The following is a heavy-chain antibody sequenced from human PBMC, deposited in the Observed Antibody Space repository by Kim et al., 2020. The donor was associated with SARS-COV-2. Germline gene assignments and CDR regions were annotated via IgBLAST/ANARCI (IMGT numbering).Heavy chain of an antibody. V-gene: IGHV4-34*01. CDR2: INHSGST. CDR3: AGARITMVRGVQWDY. Sequence: SETLSLTCAVYGGSFSGYYWSWIRQPPGKGLEWIGEINHSGSTNYNPSLKSRVTISVDTSKNQFSLKLSSVTAADTAVYYCAGARITMVRGVQWDYWGQGTLVTVSS. D-gene: IGHD3-10*01. CDR1: GGSFSGYY. J-gene: IGHJ4*02.